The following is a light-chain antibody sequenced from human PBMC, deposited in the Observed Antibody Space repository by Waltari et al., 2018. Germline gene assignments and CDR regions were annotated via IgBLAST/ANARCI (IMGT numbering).Light chain of an antibody. CDR1: QSISFY. Sequence: DIQMTQSPPSLSASVGDRVTITCRASQSISFYLNWYQQKPGKAPKLLIYAASSLQSGVPSRFSGSGSGTDFTLTISSLQPEDFATYSCQQSYSTPHTFGQGTKLEIK. V-gene: IGKV1-39*01. CDR2: AAS. CDR3: QQSYSTPHT. J-gene: IGKJ2*01.